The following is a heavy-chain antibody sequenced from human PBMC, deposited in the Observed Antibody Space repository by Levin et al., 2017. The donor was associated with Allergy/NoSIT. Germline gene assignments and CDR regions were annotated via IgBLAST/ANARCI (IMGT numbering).Heavy chain of an antibody. Sequence: SSETLSLTCAVYGGSFSGYYWSWIRQPPGKGLEWIGEINHSGSTNYNPSLKSRVTISVDTSKNQFSLKLSSVTAADTAVYYCARGRPGIAARPIDYWGQGTLVTVSS. CDR2: INHSGST. CDR3: ARGRPGIAARPIDY. CDR1: GGSFSGYY. V-gene: IGHV4-34*01. D-gene: IGHD6-6*01. J-gene: IGHJ4*02.